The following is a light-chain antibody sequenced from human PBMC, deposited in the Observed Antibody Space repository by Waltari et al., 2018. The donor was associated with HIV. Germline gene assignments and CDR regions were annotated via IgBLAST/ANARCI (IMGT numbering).Light chain of an antibody. CDR1: SSNIGSNT. CDR2: NNN. CDR3: AAWDDSLNGRV. V-gene: IGLV1-44*01. Sequence: QSVLTQPPSASGTPGQRVTISCSGSSSNIGSNTVNWYQQHPGTAPKLLIYNNNQRPSGVPDRFSGSKSGTSASLAISGLQSEDEADYYCAAWDDSLNGRVFGGGTKLTVL. J-gene: IGLJ3*02.